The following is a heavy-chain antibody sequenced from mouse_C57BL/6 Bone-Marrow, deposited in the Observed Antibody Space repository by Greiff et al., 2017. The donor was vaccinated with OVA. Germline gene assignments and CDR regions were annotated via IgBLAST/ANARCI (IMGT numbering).Heavy chain of an antibody. CDR2: ISSGGSYT. V-gene: IGHV5-6*01. CDR1: GFTFSSYG. J-gene: IGHJ2*01. Sequence: EVMLVESGGDLVKPGGSLKLSCAASGFTFSSYGMSWVRQTPDKRLEWVATISSGGSYTYYPDSVKGRFTISRDNDKNTLYLHMSSLKSEDTAMYYCARHGGSPFDYGGQGTTLTVSS. CDR3: ARHGGSPFDY.